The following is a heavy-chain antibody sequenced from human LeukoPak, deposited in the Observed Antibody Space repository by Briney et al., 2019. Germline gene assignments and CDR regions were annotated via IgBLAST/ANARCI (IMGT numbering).Heavy chain of an antibody. Sequence: LWASVKVSCKASGYTFTSYYMHWVRPAPGQGLEWVGTINPSGGSTSYAQKFQGRVTMTRDTSTSTVYMELSSLRSEDTAVYYCARDSRSGTRAFDIWGQGTMVTVSS. J-gene: IGHJ3*02. CDR3: ARDSRSGTRAFDI. CDR2: INPSGGST. V-gene: IGHV1-46*01. CDR1: GYTFTSYY. D-gene: IGHD1-26*01.